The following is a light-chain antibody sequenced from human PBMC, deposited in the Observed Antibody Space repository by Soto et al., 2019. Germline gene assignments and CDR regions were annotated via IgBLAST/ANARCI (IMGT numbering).Light chain of an antibody. CDR1: QSGLYRSNNKNP. CDR2: WAS. Sequence: DIVMAQSPDSLAVSLGERATINCKSSQSGLYRSNNKNPLAWYQQKPGQPPKLVIYWASTRASGVPDRFSGSGSGPDFTLTISSLQAEDVAVYYCYQYFSTPLNFGGGTKVEIK. CDR3: YQYFSTPLN. J-gene: IGKJ4*01. V-gene: IGKV4-1*01.